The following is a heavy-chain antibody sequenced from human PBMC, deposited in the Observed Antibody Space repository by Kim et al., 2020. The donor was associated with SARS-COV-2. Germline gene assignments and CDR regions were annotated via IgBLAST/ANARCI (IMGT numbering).Heavy chain of an antibody. CDR3: AKGFDSSGYYIIPDAFDI. D-gene: IGHD3-22*01. Sequence: KGRFTISRDNSKNTLYLQVNSLRAEDTAVYYCAKGFDSSGYYIIPDAFDIWGQGTMVTVSS. V-gene: IGHV3-23*01. J-gene: IGHJ3*02.